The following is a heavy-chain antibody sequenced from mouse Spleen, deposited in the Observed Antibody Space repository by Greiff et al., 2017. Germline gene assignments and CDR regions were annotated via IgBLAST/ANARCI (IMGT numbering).Heavy chain of an antibody. CDR1: GYTFTDYE. CDR2: IDPETGGT. V-gene: IGHV1-15*01. D-gene: IGHD1-1*01. J-gene: IGHJ4*01. Sequence: QVQLQQSGAELVRPGASVTLSCKASGYTFTDYEMHWVKQTPVHGLEWIGAIDPETGGTAYNQKFKGKAILTADKSSSTAYMELRSLTSEDSAVYYCTRWGTTVVGPHYYAMDYWGQGTSVTVSS. CDR3: TRWGTTVVGPHYYAMDY.